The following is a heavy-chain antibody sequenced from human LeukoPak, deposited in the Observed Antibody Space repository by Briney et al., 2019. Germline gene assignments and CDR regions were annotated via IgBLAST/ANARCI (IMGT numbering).Heavy chain of an antibody. CDR1: GYSISSGYY. V-gene: IGHV4-38-2*02. CDR2: IYHSGST. D-gene: IGHD4-23*01. Sequence: SETLSLTCTVSGYSISSGYYWGWIRQPPGKGLEWIGSIYHSGSTYYNPSLKSRVTIPVDTSKNQFSLKLSSVTAAATAVYYCARAVVTSLFDPWGQGTLVTVSS. J-gene: IGHJ5*02. CDR3: ARAVVTSLFDP.